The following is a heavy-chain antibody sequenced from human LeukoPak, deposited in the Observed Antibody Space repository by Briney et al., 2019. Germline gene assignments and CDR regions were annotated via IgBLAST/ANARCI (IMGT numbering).Heavy chain of an antibody. V-gene: IGHV4-30-2*03. Sequence: SETLSLTCAVSGGSISSGGYSWSWIRQPPGKGLEWIGYIYHSGSTYYNPSLKSRVSISVDTTKNQFSLKLTSVTAADTAVYFCARHFHGSGYVVDFWGQGTLVTVSS. CDR1: GGSISSGGYS. CDR3: ARHFHGSGYVVDF. J-gene: IGHJ4*02. D-gene: IGHD6-13*01. CDR2: IYHSGST.